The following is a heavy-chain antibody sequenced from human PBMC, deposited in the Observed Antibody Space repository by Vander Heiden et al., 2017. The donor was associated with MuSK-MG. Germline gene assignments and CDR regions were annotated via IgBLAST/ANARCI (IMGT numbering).Heavy chain of an antibody. CDR1: GGSISSGDYY. J-gene: IGHJ2*01. Sequence: QVQLQESGPGLVKPSQTLSLTCTVSGGSISSGDYYWSWIRQPPGKGLEWIGYIFYSGSTTYNPSLKSRVTISVDTSKNQFSLKLRSVTAADTAVYYCARAGGVVVVAAIGRDWYFDLWGRGTLVTVSS. CDR2: IFYSGST. D-gene: IGHD2-15*01. CDR3: ARAGGVVVVAAIGRDWYFDL. V-gene: IGHV4-30-4*01.